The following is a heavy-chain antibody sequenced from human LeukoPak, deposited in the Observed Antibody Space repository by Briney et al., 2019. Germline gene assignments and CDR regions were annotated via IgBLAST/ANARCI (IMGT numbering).Heavy chain of an antibody. CDR2: IWYDGSNK. CDR1: GFTFSSYG. D-gene: IGHD1-14*01. J-gene: IGHJ5*02. V-gene: IGHV3-33*01. Sequence: GRSLRLSCAASGFTFSSYGMHWVRQAPGKGLEWVAVIWYDGSNKYYADSVKGRFTISRDNSKNTLYLQMNSLRAEDTAVYYCARATGGNWFDPWGQGPLSPSPQ. CDR3: ARATGGNWFDP.